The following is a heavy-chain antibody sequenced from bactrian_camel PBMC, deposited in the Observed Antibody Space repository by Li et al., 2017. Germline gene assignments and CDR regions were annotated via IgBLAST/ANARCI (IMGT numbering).Heavy chain of an antibody. CDR1: GFTFSLYS. CDR3: AMDSWGSS. Sequence: VESGGGLVQPGGSLRLSCAASGFTFSLYSMSWVRQAPGKGLEWVSTISSGGGSTDYADSVKGRFTISRDNAKNTLYLQLNRLRTEDTAMYYCAMDSWGSSRGQGTQVTVS. CDR2: ISSGGGST. D-gene: IGHD3*01. V-gene: IGHV3S31*01. J-gene: IGHJ4*01.